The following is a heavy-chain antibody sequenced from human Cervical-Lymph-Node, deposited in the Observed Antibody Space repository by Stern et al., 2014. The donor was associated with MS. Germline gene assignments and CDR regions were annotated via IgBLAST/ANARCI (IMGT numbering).Heavy chain of an antibody. Sequence: QLVESGPEVKKPGTSVKVSCKASGFTFTSSAVQWVRQARGQRLEWIGWNVVGSGNTNYAQKFQERVTITRDMSTSTAYMELSNLRSEDTAVYYCAAEPMYYSDSVGAFDIWGQGTMVTVSS. J-gene: IGHJ3*02. CDR3: AAEPMYYSDSVGAFDI. CDR2: NVVGSGNT. CDR1: GFTFTSSA. D-gene: IGHD3-22*01. V-gene: IGHV1-58*01.